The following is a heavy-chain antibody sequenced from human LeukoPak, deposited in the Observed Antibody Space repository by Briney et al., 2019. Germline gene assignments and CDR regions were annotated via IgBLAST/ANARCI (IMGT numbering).Heavy chain of an antibody. J-gene: IGHJ4*02. CDR2: ISGSGGST. CDR1: GFTFSSYA. V-gene: IGHV3-23*01. Sequence: GGSLRLSCAASGFTFSSYAMSWVRQAPGKGLEWVSTISGSGGSTYYADSVKGRFTISRDNAKNSMYLQMDSLRDEDTAVYYCATETIGRHYDYWGQGTLLTVSS. D-gene: IGHD1-14*01. CDR3: ATETIGRHYDY.